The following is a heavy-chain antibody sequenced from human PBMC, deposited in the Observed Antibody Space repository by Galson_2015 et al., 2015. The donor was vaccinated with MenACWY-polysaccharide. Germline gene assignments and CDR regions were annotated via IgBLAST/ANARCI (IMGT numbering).Heavy chain of an antibody. J-gene: IGHJ6*03. Sequence: SVKVSCKASGYTFTNYYIHWVRQAPGLGLEWMGVVRPSGGHPIQEQKFQGRVTMTSDTSTSTVYMEVRSLGSDDTAIYYCARAAYCTHYCYYYYYMDVWGKGTTVTVSS. D-gene: IGHD2-8*01. CDR2: VRPSGGHP. CDR1: GYTFTNYY. CDR3: ARAAYCTHYCYYYYYMDV. V-gene: IGHV1-46*01.